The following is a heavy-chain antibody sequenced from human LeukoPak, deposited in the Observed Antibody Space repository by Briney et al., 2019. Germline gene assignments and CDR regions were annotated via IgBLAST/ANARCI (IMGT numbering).Heavy chain of an antibody. CDR2: VNAGNGDT. V-gene: IGHV1-3*01. CDR3: ARGNWGTLAGSAYYYGMDV. D-gene: IGHD6-19*01. J-gene: IGHJ6*02. CDR1: GYTFTSYP. Sequence: ASAKVSCKPSGYTFTSYPLHWVRQAPGQRLEWMGWVNAGNGDTKYSHKFQGRVTITGDTSATTAYMELSSLTSEDTAVYYCARGNWGTLAGSAYYYGMDVWGQGTTVTVSS.